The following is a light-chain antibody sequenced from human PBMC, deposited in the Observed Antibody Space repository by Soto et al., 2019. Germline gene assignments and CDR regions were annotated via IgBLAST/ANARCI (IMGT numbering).Light chain of an antibody. J-gene: IGLJ2*01. CDR1: SSDVGGYNF. CDR2: EVS. V-gene: IGLV2-8*01. CDR3: SSYAGSNNSHVV. Sequence: QSALTQPPSASGSPGQSVTISCTGTSSDVGGYNFVSWYQQHPGKAPKLMIYEVSKRPSGDPDRFSGSKSGNTASLTVSGLQAEDEAEYYYSSYAGSNNSHVVFGGGTKVTVL.